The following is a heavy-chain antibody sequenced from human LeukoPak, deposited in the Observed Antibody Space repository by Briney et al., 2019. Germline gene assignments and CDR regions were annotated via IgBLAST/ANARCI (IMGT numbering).Heavy chain of an antibody. D-gene: IGHD1-14*01. J-gene: IGHJ4*02. CDR1: GFTFSSYA. V-gene: IGHV3-23*01. Sequence: PGGSLRLSCAASGFTFSSYAMSWVRQAPGKGLEWVSAISGSGGSTYYADSVKGRFTISRDNAKNSLYLQMNSLRAEDTAVYYCARDSDHYYFDYWGQGTLVTVSS. CDR2: ISGSGGST. CDR3: ARDSDHYYFDY.